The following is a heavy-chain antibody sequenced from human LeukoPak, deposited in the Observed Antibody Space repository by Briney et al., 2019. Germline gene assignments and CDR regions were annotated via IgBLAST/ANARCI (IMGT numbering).Heavy chain of an antibody. V-gene: IGHV3-30*04. D-gene: IGHD6-13*01. CDR3: AREGGNSTSWGYFDY. CDR1: GFTFSGYT. J-gene: IGHJ4*02. Sequence: PGGSLRLSCGASGFTFSGYTMHWVRQAPGKGPQWVAVISWDGNKKFYADSVEGRFTISRDNSKNTLSLQMNSLRLEDTALYYCAREGGNSTSWGYFDYWGQGTLVTVSS. CDR2: ISWDGNKK.